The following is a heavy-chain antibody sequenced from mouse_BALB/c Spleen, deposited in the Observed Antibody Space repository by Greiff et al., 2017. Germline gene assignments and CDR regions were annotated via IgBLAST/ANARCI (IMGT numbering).Heavy chain of an antibody. CDR1: GYTFTDYA. J-gene: IGHJ2*01. D-gene: IGHD2-1*01. Sequence: QVQLQQSGAELVRPGVSVKISCKGSGYTFTDYAMHWVKQSHAKSLEWIGVISTYYGDASYNQKFKGKATMTVDKSSSTAYMELARLTSEDSAIYYCARHYGNYFDYWGQGTTLTVSS. CDR2: ISTYYGDA. CDR3: ARHYGNYFDY. V-gene: IGHV1S137*01.